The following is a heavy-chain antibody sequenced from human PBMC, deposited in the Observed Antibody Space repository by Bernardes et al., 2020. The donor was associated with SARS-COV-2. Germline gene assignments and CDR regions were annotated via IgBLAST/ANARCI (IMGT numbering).Heavy chain of an antibody. CDR2: VTPGGAGT. J-gene: IGHJ4*02. V-gene: IGHV3-23*01. D-gene: IGHD3-3*01. CDR3: AKSGAGVTPLGVPHASLDY. CDR1: GFTFSDHY. Sequence: GGSLRLSCAASGFTFSDHYMDWVRQSPGKGLEWVSSVTPGGAGTYYTDSVKGRFSISRDNSKDTLYLQMTALRADDTALYYCAKSGAGVTPLGVPHASLDYWGQGTLVTVSS.